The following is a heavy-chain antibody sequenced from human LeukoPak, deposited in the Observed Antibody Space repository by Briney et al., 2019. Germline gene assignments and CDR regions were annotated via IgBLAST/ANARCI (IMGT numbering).Heavy chain of an antibody. CDR2: IYYSGST. CDR3: ASGGHTSWVGFYYYYMDV. J-gene: IGHJ6*03. V-gene: IGHV4-59*01. D-gene: IGHD2-15*01. CDR1: GGSISSYY. Sequence: SETLSLTCTVSGGSISSYYWSWIRQPPGKGLEWIGYIYYSGSTNYNPSLKSRVTISVDTSKNQFSLKLSSVTAADTAVYYCASGGHTSWVGFYYYYMDVWGKGTTVTVSS.